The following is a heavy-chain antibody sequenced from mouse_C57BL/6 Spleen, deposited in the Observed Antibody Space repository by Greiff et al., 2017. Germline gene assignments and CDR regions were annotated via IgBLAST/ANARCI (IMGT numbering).Heavy chain of an antibody. Sequence: VQLQQSGPELVKPGASVKISCKASGYTFTDYYMNWVKQSHGKSLEWIGDINPNNGGTSYNQKFKGKATLTVDKSSSTAYMELRSLTSEDSAVYYCSLYGNYPYYDAMDYWGQGTSVTVSS. V-gene: IGHV1-26*01. D-gene: IGHD2-1*01. CDR1: GYTFTDYY. CDR2: INPNNGGT. J-gene: IGHJ4*01. CDR3: SLYGNYPYYDAMDY.